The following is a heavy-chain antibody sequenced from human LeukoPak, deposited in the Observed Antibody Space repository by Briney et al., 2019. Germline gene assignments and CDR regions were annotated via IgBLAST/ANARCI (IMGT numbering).Heavy chain of an antibody. CDR2: IYYSGST. J-gene: IGHJ4*02. CDR3: ARTTGESYYFDY. CDR1: GGSISSGDYY. D-gene: IGHD7-27*01. Sequence: SQTLSLTCTVSGGSISSGDYYWSWIRQPPGKGLKWIGYIYYSGSTYYNPSLKSRVTISVDTSKNQFSLKLSSVTAADTAVYYCARTTGESYYFDYWGQGTLVTVSS. V-gene: IGHV4-30-4*08.